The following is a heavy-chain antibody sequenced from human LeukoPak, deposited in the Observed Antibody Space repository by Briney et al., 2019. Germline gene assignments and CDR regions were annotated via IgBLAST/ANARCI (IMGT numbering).Heavy chain of an antibody. D-gene: IGHD5-18*01. J-gene: IGHJ4*02. CDR3: ARDQGYSPFGY. CDR2: IYYSGST. Sequence: SETLSLTCAVSGYSISSSYYWRWIRQPPGKGLEWIGYIYYSGSTNYNPSLKSRVTISVDTSKNQFSLKLSSVTAADTAVYYCARDQGYSPFGYWGQGTLVTVSS. V-gene: IGHV4-61*01. CDR1: GYSISSSYY.